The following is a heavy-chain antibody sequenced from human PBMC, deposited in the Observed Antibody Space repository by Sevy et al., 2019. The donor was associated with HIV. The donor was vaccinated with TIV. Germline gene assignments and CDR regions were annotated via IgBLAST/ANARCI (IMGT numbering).Heavy chain of an antibody. CDR3: AKDKLLDAFDI. V-gene: IGHV1-2*06. J-gene: IGHJ3*02. Sequence: ASVKVSCKASGCTFSDNYMHWVRQAPGQGLEWVGRINPRTGDTKYALKFQGRVTVTRDTSISTAYMELSRLTSDDTAIYYCAKDKLLDAFDIWGQGTRVTVSS. CDR1: GCTFSDNY. D-gene: IGHD2-15*01. CDR2: INPRTGDT.